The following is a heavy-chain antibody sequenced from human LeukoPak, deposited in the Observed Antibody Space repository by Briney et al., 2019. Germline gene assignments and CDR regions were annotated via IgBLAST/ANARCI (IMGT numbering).Heavy chain of an antibody. Sequence: GGSLRLSCGASGFTFSSYGMHWVRQAPGKGLEWVAVIWYDGSNKYYADSVKGRFTISRDNSKNTLYLQMNSLRAEDTAVYYCARVSGWYPLDYWGQGTLVTVSS. CDR1: GFTFSSYG. CDR3: ARVSGWYPLDY. V-gene: IGHV3-33*01. CDR2: IWYDGSNK. D-gene: IGHD6-19*01. J-gene: IGHJ4*02.